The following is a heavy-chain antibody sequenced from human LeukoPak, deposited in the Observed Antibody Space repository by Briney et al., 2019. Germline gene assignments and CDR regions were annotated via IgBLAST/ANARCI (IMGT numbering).Heavy chain of an antibody. V-gene: IGHV3-20*01. D-gene: IGHD3-10*01. CDR2: INWNGGST. J-gene: IGHJ6*03. Sequence: GGSLRLSCAASGFTFDDYGMSWVRQAPGKGLEWVSGINWNGGSTGYADPVKGRFTISRDNAKNSLYLQMNSLRAEDTALYHCARDSYYYGSGSTYYYMDVWGKGTTVTISS. CDR1: GFTFDDYG. CDR3: ARDSYYYGSGSTYYYMDV.